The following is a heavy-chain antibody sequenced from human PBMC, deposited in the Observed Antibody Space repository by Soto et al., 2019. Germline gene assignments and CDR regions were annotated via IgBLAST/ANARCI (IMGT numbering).Heavy chain of an antibody. Sequence: GGSLRLSCAASGFTFSSYWMHWVRQAPGKGLVWVSRINSDGSSTSYADSVKGRFTISRDNAKNTLYLQMNSLRAEDTAVYYCARATGYVDTAMVLYYGMDVWGQGTTVTVSS. V-gene: IGHV3-74*01. CDR2: INSDGSST. D-gene: IGHD5-18*01. CDR3: ARATGYVDTAMVLYYGMDV. CDR1: GFTFSSYW. J-gene: IGHJ6*02.